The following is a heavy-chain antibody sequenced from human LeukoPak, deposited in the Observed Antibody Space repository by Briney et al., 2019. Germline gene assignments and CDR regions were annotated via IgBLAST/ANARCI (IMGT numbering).Heavy chain of an antibody. CDR3: TRVDVTFGLIGDY. CDR1: GYTFSSYF. V-gene: IGHV1-46*01. CDR2: INPSDGST. J-gene: IGHJ4*02. Sequence: ASVKVSCXASGYTFSSYFMHWVRQAPGQGLEWMGIINPSDGSTSYARELQGRVTMTRDTSTGTLYMELSGLRPEDTAVYYCTRVDVTFGLIGDYWGQGTLVTVSS. D-gene: IGHD2-21*02.